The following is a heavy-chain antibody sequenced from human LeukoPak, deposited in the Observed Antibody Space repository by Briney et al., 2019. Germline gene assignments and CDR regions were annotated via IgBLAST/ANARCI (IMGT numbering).Heavy chain of an antibody. CDR3: AKGKAAGAVDWFDP. J-gene: IGHJ5*02. CDR2: ITGGGDT. Sequence: GGSLRLSCAASGFTFSNYAMMWVRQAPGKGLEWVSSITGGGDTYYVDSVKGRFTVSRDNSKNTLYLQINSLTADDTALYYCAKGKAAGAVDWFDPWGQGTLVTVSS. D-gene: IGHD6-13*01. CDR1: GFTFSNYA. V-gene: IGHV3-23*01.